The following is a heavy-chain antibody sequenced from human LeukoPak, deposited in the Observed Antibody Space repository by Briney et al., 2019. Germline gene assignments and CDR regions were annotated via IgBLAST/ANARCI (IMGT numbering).Heavy chain of an antibody. Sequence: ASVKVSCKASGGTFSSYAISWVRQAPGQGLEWMGRIIPILGIANYAQRFQGRVTITADNSTSTAYMELSSLRSEDTAVYYCARCFGWSYGSGSYDYYYYGMDVWGQGTTVTVSS. CDR2: IIPILGIA. CDR1: GGTFSSYA. D-gene: IGHD3-10*01. V-gene: IGHV1-69*04. J-gene: IGHJ6*02. CDR3: ARCFGWSYGSGSYDYYYYGMDV.